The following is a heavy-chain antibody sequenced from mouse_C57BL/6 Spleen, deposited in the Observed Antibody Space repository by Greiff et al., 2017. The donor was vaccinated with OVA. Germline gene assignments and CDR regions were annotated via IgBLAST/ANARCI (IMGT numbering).Heavy chain of an antibody. Sequence: VQLQESGAELARPGASVKMSCKASGYTFTSYTMHWVKQRPGQGLEWIGYINPSSGYTKYNQKFKDKATLTADKSSSTAYMQLSSLTSEDSAVYYCARQLFSYAMDYWGQGTSVTVSS. D-gene: IGHD1-1*02. CDR3: ARQLFSYAMDY. J-gene: IGHJ4*01. CDR1: GYTFTSYT. CDR2: INPSSGYT. V-gene: IGHV1-4*01.